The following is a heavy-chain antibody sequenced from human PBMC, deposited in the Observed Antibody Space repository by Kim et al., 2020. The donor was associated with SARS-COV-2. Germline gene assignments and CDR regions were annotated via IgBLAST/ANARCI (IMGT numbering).Heavy chain of an antibody. J-gene: IGHJ5*02. CDR2: ISSTGNS. V-gene: IGHV4-61*02. CDR3: ARDNYFDSSGYYYSPGWCDP. Sequence: SETLSLTCTVSGDSINSGNYFWSWIRQPAGKGLEWIGRISSTGNSNYNSSLKGRVTISADTSKNQFSLKLSSVTAADTAVYYCARDNYFDSSGYYYSPGWCDPWGQGPLVTVSS. CDR1: GDSINSGNYF. D-gene: IGHD3-22*01.